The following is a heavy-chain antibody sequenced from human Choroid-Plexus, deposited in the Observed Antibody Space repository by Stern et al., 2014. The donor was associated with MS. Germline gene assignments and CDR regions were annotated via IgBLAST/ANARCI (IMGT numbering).Heavy chain of an antibody. Sequence: QVQLQESGPGLVKPSETLSLTCTVSGGPISSSSYYWGWIRQPPGKGLEWIGTIHYTGSTNYNPTLKSQVTFSVDLSRNQFSLNLASGTAADTAVYYCASWVGARRRRFDYWGQGTLVTVSS. D-gene: IGHD1-26*01. CDR2: IHYTGST. J-gene: IGHJ4*02. CDR3: ASWVGARRRRFDY. CDR1: GGPISSSSYY. V-gene: IGHV4-39*01.